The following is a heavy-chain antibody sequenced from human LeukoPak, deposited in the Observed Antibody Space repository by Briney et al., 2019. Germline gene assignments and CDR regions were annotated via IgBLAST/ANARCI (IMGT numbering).Heavy chain of an antibody. CDR1: GYTFTSYG. Sequence: ASVKVSCKASGYTFTSYGISWVRQAPGQGLEWMGWISAYNGNTNYAQKLQGRVTMTTDTSTSTAYMELSSLRSEDTAVYYCARVAVFGVVISWFDPWGQGTLVTVSS. V-gene: IGHV1-18*01. J-gene: IGHJ5*02. D-gene: IGHD3-3*01. CDR2: ISAYNGNT. CDR3: ARVAVFGVVISWFDP.